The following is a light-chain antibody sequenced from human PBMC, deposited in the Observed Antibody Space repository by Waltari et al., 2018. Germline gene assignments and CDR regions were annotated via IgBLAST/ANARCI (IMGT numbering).Light chain of an antibody. J-gene: IGKJ4*01. CDR2: DAS. Sequence: EIVLTQSPDTLSLSPGERSTLSCRASQSVSNYLAWYQQKPDPAPRLLIYDASKTANGIPARFSGSGFGTDFTLTISTLEPEDFAVYYCQQRGKWPLTFGGGTKVEIK. CDR3: QQRGKWPLT. CDR1: QSVSNY. V-gene: IGKV3-11*01.